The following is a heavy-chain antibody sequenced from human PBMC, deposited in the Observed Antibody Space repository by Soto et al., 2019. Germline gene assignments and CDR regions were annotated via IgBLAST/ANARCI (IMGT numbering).Heavy chain of an antibody. CDR1: GFTFSNHG. CDR3: ARDRYSNRTHGMDX. V-gene: IGHV3-33*01. CDR2: ICYHGSNK. J-gene: IGHJ6*02. Sequence: SLTLSCAASGFTFSNHGIQWVRQAPGKGLEWVATICYHGSNKYYAYYVKGRFTISRDNSKNTVYLQMNSLRAEDSAVYYCARDRYSNRTHGMDXCGQGTTVTVS. D-gene: IGHD4-4*01.